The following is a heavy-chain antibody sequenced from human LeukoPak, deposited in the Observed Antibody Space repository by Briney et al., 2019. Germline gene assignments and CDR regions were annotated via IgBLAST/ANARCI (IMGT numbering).Heavy chain of an antibody. D-gene: IGHD3-22*01. CDR3: ASSYYYDSSGYYYYYYYMDV. Sequence: PGGSLRLSCAASGFTFSSYWMSWVRQAPGKGLEWVANINQDGSEKYYVDSVKGRFTIYRDNAKNSLYLKMNSLRAEDTAVYYCASSYYYDSSGYYYYYYYMDVWGKGTTVTVSS. CDR1: GFTFSSYW. V-gene: IGHV3-7*01. J-gene: IGHJ6*03. CDR2: INQDGSEK.